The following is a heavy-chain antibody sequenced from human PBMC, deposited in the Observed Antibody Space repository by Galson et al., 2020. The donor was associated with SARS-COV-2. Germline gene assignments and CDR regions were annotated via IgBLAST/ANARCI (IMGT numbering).Heavy chain of an antibody. D-gene: IGHD6-13*01. J-gene: IGHJ5*02. CDR1: GYTLTELS. CDR2: FDPEDGET. V-gene: IGHV1-24*01. CDR3: ATAPGIEAAGTWWLDP. Sequence: ASVKVSCKVSGYTLTELSMHWVRQAPGKGLEWMGGFDPEDGETIYAQKFQGRVTMTEDTSTDTAYMELSSLRSEDTAVYYCATAPGIEAAGTWWLDPWGQGTLVTVSS.